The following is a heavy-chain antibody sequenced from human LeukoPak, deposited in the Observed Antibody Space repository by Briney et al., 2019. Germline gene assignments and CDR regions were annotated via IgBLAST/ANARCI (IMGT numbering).Heavy chain of an antibody. V-gene: IGHV4-39*07. D-gene: IGHD6-13*01. CDR1: GGSISSSSYY. CDR2: INHSGST. J-gene: IGHJ4*02. Sequence: SETLSLTCTVSGGSISSSSYYWGWIRQPPGKGLEWIGEINHSGSTNYNPSLKSRVTISVDTSKNQFSLKLSSVTAADTAVYYCARRSWYLGQKTFDYWGQGTLVTVSS. CDR3: ARRSWYLGQKTFDY.